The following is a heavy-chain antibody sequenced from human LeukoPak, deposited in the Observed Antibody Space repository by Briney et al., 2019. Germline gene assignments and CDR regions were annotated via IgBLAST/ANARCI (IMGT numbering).Heavy chain of an antibody. D-gene: IGHD6-19*01. J-gene: IGHJ4*02. CDR1: GVTFSSYS. V-gene: IGHV3-48*01. CDR3: AKAPTVPLGSSGWSLPYYFDY. Sequence: PGGSLRLSCAASGVTFSSYSMNWVRQAPGKGLEWVSYISSSSGTTYYADSVKGRFTISRDNSKNTLYLQMNSLRAEDTAVYYCAKAPTVPLGSSGWSLPYYFDYWGQGTLVTVSS. CDR2: ISSSSGTT.